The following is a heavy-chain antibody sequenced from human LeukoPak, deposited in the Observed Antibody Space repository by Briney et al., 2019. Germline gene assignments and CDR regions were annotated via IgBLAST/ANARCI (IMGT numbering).Heavy chain of an antibody. J-gene: IGHJ4*02. CDR3: ARIDRAVAGTIDY. Sequence: SETLSLTCTVSGGSISSYFWSWIRQPPGKGLEWIGYIYYSGSTNYNLSLKSRVTMSVDTSKNQFSLKLSSVTAADTAVYYCARIDRAVAGTIDYWGQGTLVTVSS. D-gene: IGHD6-19*01. V-gene: IGHV4-59*08. CDR2: IYYSGST. CDR1: GGSISSYF.